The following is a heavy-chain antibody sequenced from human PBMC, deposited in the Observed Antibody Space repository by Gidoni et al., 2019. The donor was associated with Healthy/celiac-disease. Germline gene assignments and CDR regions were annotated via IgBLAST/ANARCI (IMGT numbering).Heavy chain of an antibody. CDR2: IKQDGSEK. CDR1: GFTFSSYW. D-gene: IGHD3-16*02. V-gene: IGHV3-7*01. J-gene: IGHJ4*02. Sequence: EVQLVESGGGLVQPGGSLRLSCAASGFTFSSYWMGWVRQAPGKGLEWVANIKQDGSEKYYVDSVKGRFTISRDNAKNSLYLQMNSLRAEDTAVYYCARFRITFGGVIVPFDYWDQGTLVTVSS. CDR3: ARFRITFGGVIVPFDY.